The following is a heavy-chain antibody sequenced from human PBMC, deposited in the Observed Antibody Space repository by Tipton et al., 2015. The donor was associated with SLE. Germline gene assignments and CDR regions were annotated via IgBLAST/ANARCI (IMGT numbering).Heavy chain of an antibody. CDR3: ARHSGSSWYRGRYFDY. Sequence: TLSLTCTVSGTSFTSYYWSWIRQPPGKGLEWVGYISYTGSTIYNPSLKSRVTVSMDTSKSQFSLKLSSVTAADTAVYYCARHSGSSWYRGRYFDYWGQGTLVTVSS. J-gene: IGHJ4*02. CDR1: GTSFTSYY. D-gene: IGHD6-13*01. CDR2: ISYTGST. V-gene: IGHV4-59*08.